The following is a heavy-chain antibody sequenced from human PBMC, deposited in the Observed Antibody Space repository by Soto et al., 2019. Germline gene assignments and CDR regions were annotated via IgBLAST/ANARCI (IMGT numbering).Heavy chain of an antibody. CDR3: ASEDATRIERWFDA. Sequence: QVQLQESGPRLVKPSQTLSLSCAVSGGSIISASYSWNWIRQSPGRGLEWIGHIYSSGSTYYNPSLKSRASISVDTSNNQFSLKLTSVTAADTDVYFCASEDATRIERWFDAWGHGILVTVSS. CDR1: GGSIISASYS. V-gene: IGHV4-31*11. D-gene: IGHD6-6*01. CDR2: IYSSGST. J-gene: IGHJ5*01.